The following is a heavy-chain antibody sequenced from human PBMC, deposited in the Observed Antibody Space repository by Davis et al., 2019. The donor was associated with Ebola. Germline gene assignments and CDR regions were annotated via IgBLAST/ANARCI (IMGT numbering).Heavy chain of an antibody. CDR1: GFMFSSYV. CDR2: IKSKTDGGTT. Sequence: GESLKISCAASGFMFSSYVMSWVRQAPGKGLEWVGRIKSKTDGGTTDYAAPVKGRFTISRDDSKNTLYLQMNSLKTEDTAVYYCTTRVGWGQGTLVTVSS. D-gene: IGHD1-26*01. CDR3: TTRVG. J-gene: IGHJ4*02. V-gene: IGHV3-15*01.